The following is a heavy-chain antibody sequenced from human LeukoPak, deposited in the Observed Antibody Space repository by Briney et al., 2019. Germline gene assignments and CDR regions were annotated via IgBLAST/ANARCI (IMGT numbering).Heavy chain of an antibody. CDR1: GFTFSSYA. CDR2: ISYDGSNK. CDR3: ASGSLGYCDSTSCYTQFDY. D-gene: IGHD2-2*02. Sequence: GRSLRLSCAASGFTFSSYAMHWVRQAPGKGLEWATVISYDGSNKYYADSVKGRITISRDNSNNTLYMQMSSLRAEDTAVYYCASGSLGYCDSTSCYTQFDYWGQGTLVTVSS. J-gene: IGHJ4*02. V-gene: IGHV3-30*04.